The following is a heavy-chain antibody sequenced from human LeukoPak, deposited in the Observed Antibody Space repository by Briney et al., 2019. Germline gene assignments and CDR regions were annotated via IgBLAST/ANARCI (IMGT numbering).Heavy chain of an antibody. CDR3: AKSQSGNYYYYGMDV. V-gene: IGHV3-9*01. CDR1: GFTFDDYA. Sequence: GRSLRLSCAASGFTFDDYAMHWVRQAPGKGLEWVSGISWNSGSIGYADSVKGRFTISRDSAKNSLYLQMNSLRAEDTALYYCAKSQSGNYYYYGMDVWGQGTTVTVSS. J-gene: IGHJ6*02. CDR2: ISWNSGSI.